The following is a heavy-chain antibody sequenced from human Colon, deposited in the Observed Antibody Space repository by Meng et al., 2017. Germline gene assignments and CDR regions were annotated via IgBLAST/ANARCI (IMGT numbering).Heavy chain of an antibody. J-gene: IGHJ3*01. CDR2: INPSGGST. V-gene: IGHV1-46*01. CDR1: GYTFTSYY. CDR3: ARGSNVVVTTTYDAFDL. D-gene: IGHD2-21*02. Sequence: ASVKVSCKASGYTFTSYYMHWVRQAPGQGLEWMGIINPSGGSTSYAQKFQGRVTMTRDTSTSTVYMELSSLRSEETAVYYCARGSNVVVTTTYDAFDLWGQGKKVTVSS.